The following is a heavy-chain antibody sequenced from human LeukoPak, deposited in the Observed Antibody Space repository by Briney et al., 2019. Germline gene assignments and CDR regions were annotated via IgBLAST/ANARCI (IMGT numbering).Heavy chain of an antibody. CDR2: IYPGDYDS. CDR3: ARQGIAVAGFDY. D-gene: IGHD6-19*01. Sequence: GESLKISCKGSGYNFTNDWIAWVRQMPGRGLEWMGIIYPGDYDSRYSLSFEGQVTISADKSISTAYLRWSSLKASDTAMYYCARQGIAVAGFDYWGQGTLVTVSS. J-gene: IGHJ4*02. CDR1: GYNFTNDW. V-gene: IGHV5-51*01.